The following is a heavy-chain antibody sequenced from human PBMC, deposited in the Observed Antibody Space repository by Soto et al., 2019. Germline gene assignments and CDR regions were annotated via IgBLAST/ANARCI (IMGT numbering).Heavy chain of an antibody. CDR3: ARASMAAAGRDYYYYYGMDV. D-gene: IGHD6-13*01. CDR2: INPSGGST. Sequence: GASVKVSFKASGYTFTSYYMHWVRQAPGQGLEWMGIINPSGGSTSYAQKFQGRVTMTRDTSTSTVYMELSSLRSEDTAVYYCARASMAAAGRDYYYYYGMDVWGQGTTVTVSS. J-gene: IGHJ6*02. V-gene: IGHV1-46*01. CDR1: GYTFTSYY.